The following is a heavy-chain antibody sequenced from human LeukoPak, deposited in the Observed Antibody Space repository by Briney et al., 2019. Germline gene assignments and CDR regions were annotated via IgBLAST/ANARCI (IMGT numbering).Heavy chain of an antibody. V-gene: IGHV4-59*01. CDR2: IYYKGYT. J-gene: IGHJ3*01. Sequence: SETLSLTCSVTGVSITDYYWSWIRQPPGKGLEWIGYIYYKGYTNYSPSLKSRVTISMDTSKSQFSLKLRSVTAADTAVYYCASTPLSDLDFWGQGTMVIVSS. CDR3: ASTPLSDLDF. CDR1: GVSITDYY.